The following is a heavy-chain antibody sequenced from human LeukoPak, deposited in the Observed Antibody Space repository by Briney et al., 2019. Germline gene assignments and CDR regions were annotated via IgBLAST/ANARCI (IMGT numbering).Heavy chain of an antibody. J-gene: IGHJ4*02. CDR3: ARESHVRGDY. CDR1: GYTFTGYY. V-gene: IGHV1-8*02. D-gene: IGHD3-10*02. Sequence: ASVKVSCKASGYTFTGYYMHWVRQATGQGLEWMGRMNPNSGNTGYTQKFQDRVTMTRNTSISTAYMELSSLRSEDTAVYYCARESHVRGDYWGQGTLVTVSS. CDR2: MNPNSGNT.